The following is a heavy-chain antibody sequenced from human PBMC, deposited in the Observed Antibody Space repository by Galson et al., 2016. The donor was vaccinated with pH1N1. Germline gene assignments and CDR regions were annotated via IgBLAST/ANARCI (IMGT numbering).Heavy chain of an antibody. CDR2: IYYSGST. J-gene: IGHJ4*02. CDR3: ARVGGRSELGFFADY. CDR1: GGSISSGGYY. D-gene: IGHD7-27*01. Sequence: LSLTCTVSGGSISSGGYYWSWIRQHPGKGLEWIGYIYYSGSTYYNPSLKSRVTISVDTSKNPFSLKLSSVTAADTAVYYCARVGGRSELGFFADYWGQGTLVTVSS. V-gene: IGHV4-31*03.